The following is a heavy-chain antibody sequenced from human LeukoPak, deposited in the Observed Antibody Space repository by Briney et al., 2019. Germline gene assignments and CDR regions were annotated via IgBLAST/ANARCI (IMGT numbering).Heavy chain of an antibody. D-gene: IGHD3-22*01. CDR3: TTEPTYYYDSSGYSEFDY. J-gene: IGHJ4*02. V-gene: IGHV3-15*01. CDR2: IKSKTDGGTT. Sequence: GGSLRLSCAASGFTFSNAWMSWVRQAPGKGLEWVGRIKSKTDGGTTDYAAPMKGRFTISRDDSKNTLYLQMNSLKTEDTAVYYCTTEPTYYYDSSGYSEFDYWGQGTLVTVSS. CDR1: GFTFSNAW.